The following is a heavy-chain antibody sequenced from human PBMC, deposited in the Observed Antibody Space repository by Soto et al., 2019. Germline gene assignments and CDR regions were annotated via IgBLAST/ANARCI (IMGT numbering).Heavy chain of an antibody. V-gene: IGHV4-59*08. CDR2: IYYDGTA. J-gene: IGHJ4*02. CDR3: ARKKGYSYGPHYFDY. D-gene: IGHD5-18*01. Sequence: PSETLSLTCTVSGGSFSPNYWSWIRQPPGKGLEWVGYIYYDGTARHNPSLKSRVTISLETSRSQFSLRLSSVSAADTAVYYCARKKGYSYGPHYFDYWGQGTRVTV. CDR1: GGSFSPNY.